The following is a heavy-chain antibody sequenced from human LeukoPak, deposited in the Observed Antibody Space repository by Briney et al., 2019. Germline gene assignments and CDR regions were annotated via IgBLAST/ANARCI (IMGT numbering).Heavy chain of an antibody. CDR1: GFTFDDYA. D-gene: IGHD2-2*01. J-gene: IGHJ4*02. CDR3: AKGGGYQLPYYFDY. Sequence: GRSLRLSCAASGFTFDDYAMHWVRQAPGKGLEWVSGISWNSGSIGYADSVKGRFTISRDNAKNSLYLQMNSLRAADMALYYCAKGGGYQLPYYFDYWGQGTLVTVSS. CDR2: ISWNSGSI. V-gene: IGHV3-9*03.